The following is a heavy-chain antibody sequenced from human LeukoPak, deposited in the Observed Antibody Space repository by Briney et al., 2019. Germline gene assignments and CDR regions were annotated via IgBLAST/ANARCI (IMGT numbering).Heavy chain of an antibody. CDR2: FIPIFGTA. CDR3: AGDVGGRSGFDY. CDR1: GGTFSSYA. V-gene: IGHV1-69*13. J-gene: IGHJ4*02. Sequence: SVTVSCKASGGTFSSYAISWVRHPTGQVLEWMGGFIPIFGTANYAQKFQGRVTITADESTSTAYMELSSLRSEDTAVYYCAGDVGGRSGFDYWGQGTLVTVSS. D-gene: IGHD1-26*01.